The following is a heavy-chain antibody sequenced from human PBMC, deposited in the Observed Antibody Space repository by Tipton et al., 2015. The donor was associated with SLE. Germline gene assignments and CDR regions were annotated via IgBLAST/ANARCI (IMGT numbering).Heavy chain of an antibody. CDR3: ARDQGGREIDF. V-gene: IGHV4-39*07. CDR2: IYYSGDT. Sequence: GLVKPSETLSLTCTVSGGSISSSTYYWGWIRQPPGKGLEYIGSIYYSGDTYSNPSLKSRVTISVDTSKTQFSLKLRSVTAADTAVYYCARDQGGREIDFWGQGTLVTVSS. CDR1: GGSISSSTYY. D-gene: IGHD1-26*01. J-gene: IGHJ4*02.